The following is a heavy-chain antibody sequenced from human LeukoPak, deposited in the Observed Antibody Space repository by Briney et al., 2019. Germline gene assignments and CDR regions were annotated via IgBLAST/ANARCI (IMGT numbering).Heavy chain of an antibody. D-gene: IGHD3-16*01. J-gene: IGHJ4*02. CDR1: DDSISAYY. CDR3: TRGAGWLIDY. V-gene: IGHV4-59*01. CDR2: FYNSGRS. Sequence: PSETLSLTCTVPDDSISAYYRGWLRQPPGKGPGWIGYFYNSGRSTYNPSLKSRGTIPADTSKNHFSLKLNSVTTADTAVYYCTRGAGWLIDYWGQGILVTVSS.